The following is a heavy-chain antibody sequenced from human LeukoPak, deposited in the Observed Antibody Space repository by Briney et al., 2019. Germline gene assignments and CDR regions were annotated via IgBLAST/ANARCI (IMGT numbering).Heavy chain of an antibody. D-gene: IGHD3-10*01. CDR3: VKDMVRGVPLV. V-gene: IGHV3-20*04. J-gene: IGHJ4*02. CDR1: GFTFDDYG. CDR2: INWNGGST. Sequence: PGGSLRLSCAASGFTFDDYGMSWVRQAPGKGLEWVSGINWNGGSTGYADSVKGRFTISRDNSKNSLYLQMNSLRTEDTAFYYCVKDMVRGVPLVWGQGTLVTVSS.